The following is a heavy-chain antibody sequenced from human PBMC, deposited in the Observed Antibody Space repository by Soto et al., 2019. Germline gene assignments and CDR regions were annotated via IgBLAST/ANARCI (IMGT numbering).Heavy chain of an antibody. D-gene: IGHD1-1*01. Sequence: VQLLESGGGLVQPGGSLRLSCAASGFTFSGFPMNWVRQAPGKGLEWVSTISASTPNTYYADSVKGRFTISRDNSRNTLYLQMNGLRAEDTTVYYCARDWNLDQWGQGTLV. J-gene: IGHJ4*02. V-gene: IGHV3-23*01. CDR2: ISASTPNT. CDR3: ARDWNLDQ. CDR1: GFTFSGFP.